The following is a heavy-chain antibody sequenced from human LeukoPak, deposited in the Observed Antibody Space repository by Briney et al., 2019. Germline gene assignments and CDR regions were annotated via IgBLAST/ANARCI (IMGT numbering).Heavy chain of an antibody. Sequence: ASVKVSCKASGYSFTAYYIHWVRQAPGQGLEWMGWMNPKSPGTNYAQKSQGRVTMTRDTSSSPAYRELSSLTSDDSAVYYCARDSARCYYTDDWGIGTTVTVSS. CDR3: ARDSARCYYTDD. CDR2: MNPKSPGT. J-gene: IGHJ6*03. D-gene: IGHD2-8*01. V-gene: IGHV1-2*02. CDR1: GYSFTAYY.